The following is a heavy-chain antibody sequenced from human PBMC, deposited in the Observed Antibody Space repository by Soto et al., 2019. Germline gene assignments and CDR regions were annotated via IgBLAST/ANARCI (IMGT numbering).Heavy chain of an antibody. D-gene: IGHD3-16*01. J-gene: IGHJ6*02. Sequence: QVQLVQSGAEVKNPGASVKVSCKASGYTFTRYGIGWARQAPGQGLEWMGWINTYNGNTNYAQNVMCRVTLTTDASTSTADMELRSLRSNDTDIYYCAMVDVYVTPSPQDVWGQGTTVIVSS. CDR3: AMVDVYVTPSPQDV. CDR2: INTYNGNT. CDR1: GYTFTRYG. V-gene: IGHV1-18*01.